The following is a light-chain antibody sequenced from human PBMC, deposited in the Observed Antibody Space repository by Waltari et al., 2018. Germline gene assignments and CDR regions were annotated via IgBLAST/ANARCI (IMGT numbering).Light chain of an antibody. J-gene: IGKJ4*01. CDR3: QQRSNWPLT. V-gene: IGKV3-11*01. CDR2: DAS. CDR1: QSVSVY. Sequence: EIVLTQSTVTLSLSPGGGATLSCRASQSVSVYLAWYQLKPGQAPRLLIYDASNRATGIPARFSGSGSGTDFTLTISSLEPEDFAVYYCQQRSNWPLTFGGGTKVDIK.